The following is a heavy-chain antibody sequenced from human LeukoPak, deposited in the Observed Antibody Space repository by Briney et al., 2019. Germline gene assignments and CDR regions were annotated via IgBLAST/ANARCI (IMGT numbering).Heavy chain of an antibody. D-gene: IGHD1-26*01. CDR1: GGSISSSSYY. V-gene: IGHV4-39*07. J-gene: IGHJ4*02. CDR2: IYYSGST. Sequence: SETLSLTCTVSGGSISSSSYYWGWIRQPPGKGLEWIGSIYYSGSTYYNPSLKSRVTISVDTSKNQFSLKLTSVTAADTAVYFCARLGSYHDFWGQGALVTVSS. CDR3: ARLGSYHDF.